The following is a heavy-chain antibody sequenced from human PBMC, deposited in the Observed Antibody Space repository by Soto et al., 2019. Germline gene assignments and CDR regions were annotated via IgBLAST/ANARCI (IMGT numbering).Heavy chain of an antibody. CDR3: ATQEVGGSYVYTFDP. V-gene: IGHV4-39*02. CDR2: IYYSGST. CDR1: GGSISSSSYY. J-gene: IGHJ5*02. D-gene: IGHD1-26*01. Sequence: QLQLQESGPGLVKPSETLSLTCTVSGGSISSSSYYWGWIRQPPGKGLEWIGSIYYSGSTYYNPSLKCRVTISVDTSKNPFSLKLSSVTAAATAVYYCATQEVGGSYVYTFDPWGQGTLVTVSS.